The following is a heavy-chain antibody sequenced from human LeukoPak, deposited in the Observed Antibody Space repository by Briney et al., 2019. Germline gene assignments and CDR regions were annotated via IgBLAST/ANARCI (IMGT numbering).Heavy chain of an antibody. V-gene: IGHV4-61*02. J-gene: IGHJ3*02. CDR2: IYASGST. CDR3: ARDNLPTGINDAFDI. D-gene: IGHD1-14*01. Sequence: PSETLSLTCSVSGGSISSAGYFWTWIRQPAGKRLEWIGRIYASGSTNYNPSLVSRVALSIDTSRNQFPLRLSSVTAADTAVYYCARDNLPTGINDAFDIWGQGTRVTVSS. CDR1: GGSISSAGYF.